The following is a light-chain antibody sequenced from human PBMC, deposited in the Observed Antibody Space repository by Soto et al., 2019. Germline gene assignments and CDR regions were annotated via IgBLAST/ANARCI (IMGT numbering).Light chain of an antibody. CDR3: SSYTTSSTRV. V-gene: IGLV2-14*01. CDR2: EVT. J-gene: IGLJ1*01. CDR1: SSDVGAYNR. Sequence: QSVLTQPASVSGSPGQSITISCTGTSSDVGAYNRVSWYQQRSGKAPKLMVYEVTNRPSGVSNRFSGSKSGNTASLTISGLQAEDEADYYCSSYTTSSTRVFGTGTKLTVL.